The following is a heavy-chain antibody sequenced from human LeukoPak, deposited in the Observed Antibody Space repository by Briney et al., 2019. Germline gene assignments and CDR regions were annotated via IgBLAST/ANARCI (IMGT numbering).Heavy chain of an antibody. J-gene: IGHJ4*02. CDR2: FSYSGST. Sequence: SETLSLTCTVSGGSISSTSYYWGWIRQPPGKGLEWIGSFSYSGSTYYNPSLKSRVTISVDTSKNQFSLKLSSVTAADTAVYYCARHEGDSIEDYFDYWGQGTLVTVSS. V-gene: IGHV4-39*01. CDR3: ARHEGDSIEDYFDY. D-gene: IGHD2/OR15-2a*01. CDR1: GGSISSTSYY.